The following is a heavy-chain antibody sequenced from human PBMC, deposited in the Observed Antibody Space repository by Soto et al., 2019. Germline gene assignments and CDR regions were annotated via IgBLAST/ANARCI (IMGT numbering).Heavy chain of an antibody. CDR2: ISGSGGST. CDR1: GFTLGTYV. D-gene: IGHD2-15*01. J-gene: IGHJ4*02. CDR3: AKDRKGSYCSGGTCYSFDY. Sequence: EVQLLESGGGLVQPGGSLSLSCAASGFTLGTYVLTWVRQAPGKGLEWVSAISGSGGSTNYPDPVKGRFTISRDNTKNTLYLQMNSLRVEDTAVYYCAKDRKGSYCSGGTCYSFDYWGQGTLVTVPS. V-gene: IGHV3-23*01.